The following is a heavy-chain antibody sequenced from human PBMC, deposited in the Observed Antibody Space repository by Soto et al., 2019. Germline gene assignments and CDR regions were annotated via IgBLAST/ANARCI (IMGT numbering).Heavy chain of an antibody. D-gene: IGHD2-2*01. J-gene: IGHJ6*02. CDR2: ISYDGSNK. CDR3: AKGPAIVLVPAAMNYSYGMDV. Sequence: QVQLVESGGGVVQPGRSLRLSCAASGFTVSSYGMHWVRQAPGKGLEWVAVISYDGSNKYYADSVNGRFTISRDNSKNTLYLQMSSLRAEDTAVYYCAKGPAIVLVPAAMNYSYGMDVWGQGTTVTVSS. CDR1: GFTVSSYG. V-gene: IGHV3-30*18.